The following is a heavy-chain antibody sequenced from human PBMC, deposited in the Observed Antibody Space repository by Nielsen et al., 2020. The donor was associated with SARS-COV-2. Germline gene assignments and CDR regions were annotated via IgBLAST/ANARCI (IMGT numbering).Heavy chain of an antibody. CDR3: AGPRGGSSNFDY. CDR2: INHSGST. J-gene: IGHJ4*02. D-gene: IGHD1-26*01. Sequence: SETLSLTCAVYGGSFSGYYWSWIRQPPGKGLEWIGEINHSGSTNYNPSLKSRVTISVDTSKNQFSLKLSSVTAADTAVYYCAGPRGGSSNFDYWGQGTLVTVSS. CDR1: GGSFSGYY. V-gene: IGHV4-34*01.